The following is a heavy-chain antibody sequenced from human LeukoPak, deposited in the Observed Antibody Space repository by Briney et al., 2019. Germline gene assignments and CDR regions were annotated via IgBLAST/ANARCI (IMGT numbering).Heavy chain of an antibody. CDR2: ISGSGRSI. D-gene: IGHD3-3*01. CDR3: ARGLGGYYCMDV. J-gene: IGHJ6*04. CDR1: GFTFSDYN. Sequence: PGGSLRLSCAASGFTFSDYNMNWVRQAPGKGLEWVSSISGSGRSIYYGDSVRGRFTISRDNAKNSLYLQMNTLRAEDTAVYYCARGLGGYYCMDVWGKGTTVTVSS. V-gene: IGHV3-21*01.